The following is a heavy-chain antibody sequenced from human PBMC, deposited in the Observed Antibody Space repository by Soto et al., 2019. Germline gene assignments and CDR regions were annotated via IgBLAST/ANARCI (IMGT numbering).Heavy chain of an antibody. V-gene: IGHV1-69*13. CDR2: IIPIFGTA. J-gene: IGHJ4*02. D-gene: IGHD2-15*01. Sequence: SVKVSCKASGGTFSSYAISWVRQAPGQGLEWMGGIIPIFGTANYAQKFQGRVTITADESTSTAYMELSSLRSEDTAAYYCARYAEGYCSGGSCHNPWAPFDYWGQGTLVTV. CDR1: GGTFSSYA. CDR3: ARYAEGYCSGGSCHNPWAPFDY.